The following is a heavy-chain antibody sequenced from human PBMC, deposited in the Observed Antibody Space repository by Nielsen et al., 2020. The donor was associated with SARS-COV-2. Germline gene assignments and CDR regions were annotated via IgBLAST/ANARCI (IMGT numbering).Heavy chain of an antibody. CDR3: ARLIGYSTSSDY. V-gene: IGHV4/OR15-8*01. J-gene: IGHJ4*02. D-gene: IGHD6-13*01. CDR2: IYHGGSA. Sequence: SETLSLTCVVYGASVTSQNWWSWVRQPPGKGLEWIGQIYHGGSANYNPSLQSRVAISLDKSKNMFSLRMNSITAADTGVYYCARLIGYSTSSDYWGQGTPVTVSS. CDR1: GASVTSQNW.